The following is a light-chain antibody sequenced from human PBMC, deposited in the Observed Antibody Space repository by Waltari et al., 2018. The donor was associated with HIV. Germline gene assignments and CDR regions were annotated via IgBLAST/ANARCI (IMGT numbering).Light chain of an antibody. CDR3: QQYNTWPPA. J-gene: IGKJ1*01. CDR1: QSISSN. CDR2: GAS. Sequence: EIVLPQSPAPLSVSPGETATLSCRASQSISSNLAWYQQKPGQAPRLLIYGASTRATGVPARFSGSGSGTEFTLTISSLQSEDFAVYYCQQYNTWPPAFGQGTKVEIK. V-gene: IGKV3-15*01.